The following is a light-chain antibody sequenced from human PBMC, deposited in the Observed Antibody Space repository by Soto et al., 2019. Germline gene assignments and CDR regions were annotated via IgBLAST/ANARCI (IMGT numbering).Light chain of an antibody. J-gene: IGLJ1*01. CDR1: NIGSKS. CDR2: DDS. CDR3: AAWDDSLSGLYV. Sequence: SYELTQPPSVSVAPGQTARITCEESNIGSKSVHWYQQKPGQAPVLVVYDDSDRPSGIPERFSGSNSGNTATLTINRVEAGHEADYYCAAWDDSLSGLYVFGTGTKLTVL. V-gene: IGLV3-21*02.